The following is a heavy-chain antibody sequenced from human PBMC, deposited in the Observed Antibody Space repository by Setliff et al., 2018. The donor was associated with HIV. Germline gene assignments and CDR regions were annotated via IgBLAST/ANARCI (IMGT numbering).Heavy chain of an antibody. CDR1: GFSISSRYY. CDR3: ARERGSGYSFDY. V-gene: IGHV4-38-2*02. Sequence: SETLSLTCDVSGFSISSRYYWGWIRQSPGKGLEWIGNIYHTGSSYYNPSLNDRATISLDTSKNQFSLKLNSVTAADTAVYYCARERGSGYSFDYWGQGTLVTVSS. D-gene: IGHD5-12*01. J-gene: IGHJ4*02. CDR2: IYHTGSS.